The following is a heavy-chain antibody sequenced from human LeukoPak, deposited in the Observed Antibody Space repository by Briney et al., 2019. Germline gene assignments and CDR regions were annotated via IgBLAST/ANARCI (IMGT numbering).Heavy chain of an antibody. J-gene: IGHJ6*03. D-gene: IGHD2-2*01. V-gene: IGHV1-2*02. CDR2: INPNGGGT. CDR3: AREWEDIVVVPAAQNYYYYYMDV. CDR1: GYTFTGYY. Sequence: ASVKVSCKASGYTFTGYYMHWVRQAPGQGLEWMGWINPNGGGTNYAQKFQGRVTMTRDTSISTAYMELSRLRSDDTAVYYCAREWEDIVVVPAAQNYYYYYMDVWGKGTTVTISS.